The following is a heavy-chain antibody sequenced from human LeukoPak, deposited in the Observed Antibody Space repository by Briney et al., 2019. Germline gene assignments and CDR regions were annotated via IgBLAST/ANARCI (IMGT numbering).Heavy chain of an antibody. J-gene: IGHJ3*02. CDR2: ISSSSSYI. V-gene: IGHV3-21*01. CDR1: GFTFSSYS. CDR3: ARDLGEWELLNAFDI. D-gene: IGHD1-26*01. Sequence: GGSLRLSCAASGFTFSSYSMSCVRQAPGKGLEWVSSISSSSSYIYYADSVKGRFTISRDNAKNSLYLQMNSLRAEDTAVYYCARDLGEWELLNAFDIWGQGTMVTVSS.